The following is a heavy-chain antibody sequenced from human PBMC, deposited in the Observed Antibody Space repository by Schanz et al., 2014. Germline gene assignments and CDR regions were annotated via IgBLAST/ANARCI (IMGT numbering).Heavy chain of an antibody. V-gene: IGHV1-69*02. CDR1: GGTFSSDT. D-gene: IGHD6-19*01. CDR3: ARCWYSSGWSERDIARFDY. J-gene: IGHJ4*02. CDR2: IVPIAGIT. Sequence: QVHLVQSGAEVKKPGSSVKVSCKASGGTFSSDTFSWVRQAPGQGLEWMGRIVPIAGITNYAQRFQGRVTITADKSSDTAYMELSSLRSEDTAVYYCARCWYSSGWSERDIARFDYWGQGTLVTVSS.